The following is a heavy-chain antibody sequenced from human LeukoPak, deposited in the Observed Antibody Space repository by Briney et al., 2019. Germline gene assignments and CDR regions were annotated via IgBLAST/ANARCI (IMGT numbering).Heavy chain of an antibody. CDR2: ISGSGGST. J-gene: IGHJ4*02. CDR3: AKRPLCYYDSSGYCPAYYFDY. Sequence: GGSLRLACAASGFTFSSYAMSWVRQAPGKGLEWVSAISGSGGSTYYAASVKGRFTISRDNSKNTLYLQMNSLRAEDTAVYYCAKRPLCYYDSSGYCPAYYFDYWGQGTLVTVSS. CDR1: GFTFSSYA. D-gene: IGHD3-22*01. V-gene: IGHV3-23*01.